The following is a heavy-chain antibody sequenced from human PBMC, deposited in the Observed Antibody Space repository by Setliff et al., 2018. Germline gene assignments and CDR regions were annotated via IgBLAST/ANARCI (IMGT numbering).Heavy chain of an antibody. CDR2: IIPILGIA. D-gene: IGHD3-10*01. J-gene: IGHJ3*02. V-gene: IGHV1-69*10. Sequence: SVKVSCKASGGTFSSYAISWVRQAPGQGLEWMGGIIPILGIANYAQKFQGRVTITADESTSTAYMELSSLRSEDTAVYYCARDVFPVVTMVRGPSSDALDIWGQGTMVTVSS. CDR3: ARDVFPVVTMVRGPSSDALDI. CDR1: GGTFSSYA.